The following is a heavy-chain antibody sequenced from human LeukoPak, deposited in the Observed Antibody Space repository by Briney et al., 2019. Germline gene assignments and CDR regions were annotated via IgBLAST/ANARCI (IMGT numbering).Heavy chain of an antibody. J-gene: IGHJ4*02. CDR1: GGSISSGNYY. CDR3: ARDGSEGFDY. CDR2: SYTSGST. V-gene: IGHV4-61*02. D-gene: IGHD2-2*03. Sequence: SETPSLTCSVSGGSISSGNYYWSWIRQPAGKGLEWIGRSYTSGSTNYNPSLKSRVTISVDTSKNQFSLKLSSVTAADTAVYYCARDGSEGFDYWGQGTLVTVSS.